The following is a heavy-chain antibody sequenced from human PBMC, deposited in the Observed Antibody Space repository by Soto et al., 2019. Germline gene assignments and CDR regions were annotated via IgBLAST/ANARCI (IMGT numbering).Heavy chain of an antibody. CDR2: IWYDGSSK. CDR1: GFTFRSYG. CDR3: ARERSYGTFLDY. D-gene: IGHD5-18*01. J-gene: IGHJ4*02. Sequence: GGSLRLSCAASGFTFRSYGMHWVRQAPGKGLEWVAAIWYDGSSKYYADSVKGRFTISRDNSKNTLYLQMDNLRAEDTAVYYCARERSYGTFLDYWGQGTLVTVSS. V-gene: IGHV3-33*01.